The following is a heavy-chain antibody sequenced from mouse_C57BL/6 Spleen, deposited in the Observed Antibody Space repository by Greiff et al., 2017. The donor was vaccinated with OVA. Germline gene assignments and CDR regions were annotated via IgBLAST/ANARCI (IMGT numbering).Heavy chain of an antibody. CDR2: IYPGSGST. D-gene: IGHD1-1*01. J-gene: IGHJ2*01. CDR3: AREVITTVVGGYYFDY. CDR1: GYTFTSYW. V-gene: IGHV1-55*01. Sequence: QVQLQQPGAELVKPGASVKMSCKASGYTFTSYWITWVKQRPGQGLVWIGDIYPGSGSTNYNAQFKSQATLTVDTSSSTAYMQLSSLTSEDSAVYYCAREVITTVVGGYYFDYWGQGTTLTVSS.